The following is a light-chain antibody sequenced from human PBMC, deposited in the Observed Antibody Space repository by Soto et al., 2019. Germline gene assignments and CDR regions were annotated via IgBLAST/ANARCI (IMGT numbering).Light chain of an antibody. CDR2: LGS. Sequence: DIVMTQSPLPLPVTPGEPASISCRSSQSLLHSNGYNFLDWYLQKPGQSPHLLIHLGSNRASGVPDRFSGSGSGTDFTLRISRVEAEDVGVYYCMQALQTPPYTFGQGTKVEIK. CDR3: MQALQTPPYT. J-gene: IGKJ2*01. V-gene: IGKV2-28*01. CDR1: QSLLHSNGYNF.